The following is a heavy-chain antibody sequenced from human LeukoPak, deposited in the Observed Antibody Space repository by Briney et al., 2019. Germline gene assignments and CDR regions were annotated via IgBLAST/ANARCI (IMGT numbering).Heavy chain of an antibody. CDR2: IRHDGSNT. V-gene: IGHV3-30*02. D-gene: IGHD1-20*01. CDR3: AKAPGITVTSHLDS. CDR1: GFTFSTFG. Sequence: QTGGSLRLSCAASGFTFSTFGMHWVRQAPGKGLEWVAFIRHDGSNTYYADSVKGRFTISRDNSKDTLFLQMNSVRAEDRAMYYCAKAPGITVTSHLDSWGQGTLVIVSS. J-gene: IGHJ4*02.